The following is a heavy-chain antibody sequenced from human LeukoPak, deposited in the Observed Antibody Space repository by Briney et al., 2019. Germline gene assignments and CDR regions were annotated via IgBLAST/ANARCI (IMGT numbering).Heavy chain of an antibody. CDR2: ISSSSSYI. J-gene: IGHJ4*02. CDR1: GFTFSSYS. CDR3: ARDPPGTGHYFDY. Sequence: PGGSLRLSCAAYGFTFSSYSMNWVRQAPGKGLEWVSSISSSSSYIYYADSVKGRFTISRDNAKNSLYLQMNSLRAEDTAVYYCARDPPGTGHYFDYWGQGTLVTVSS. V-gene: IGHV3-21*01. D-gene: IGHD1-1*01.